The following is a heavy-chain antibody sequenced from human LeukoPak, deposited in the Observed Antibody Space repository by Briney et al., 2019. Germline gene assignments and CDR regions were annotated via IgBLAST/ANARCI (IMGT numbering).Heavy chain of an antibody. CDR1: GFTVSSNY. V-gene: IGHV3-53*01. D-gene: IGHD2/OR15-2a*01. CDR2: IYSDGST. CDR3: ARFVTLDY. Sequence: PGGSLRLSCAASGFTVSSNYMSWVRQAPGKGLEWVSLIYSDGSTYYADSVKGRFTISRDNSKNTLYLQMNSLRAEDTAVYYCARFVTLDYWGQGTLVAVSS. J-gene: IGHJ4*02.